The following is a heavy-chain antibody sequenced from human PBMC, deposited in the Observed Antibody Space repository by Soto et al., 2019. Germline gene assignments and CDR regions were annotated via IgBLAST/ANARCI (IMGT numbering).Heavy chain of an antibody. CDR2: ITNTGGST. CDR1: GFTFSSHA. Sequence: PGGSLRLSCAGSGFTFSSHAVSWVRQAPGKGLECVSSITNTGGSTYYADSVKGRFTISRDNSKSTLYLQLNSLRAEDTAVYYCAKDYELDYWGQGTLVTVSS. D-gene: IGHD2-2*01. V-gene: IGHV3-23*01. CDR3: AKDYELDY. J-gene: IGHJ4*02.